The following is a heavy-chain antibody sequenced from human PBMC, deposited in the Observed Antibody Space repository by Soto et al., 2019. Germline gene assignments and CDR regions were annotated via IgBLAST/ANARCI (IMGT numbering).Heavy chain of an antibody. J-gene: IGHJ4*02. CDR2: IIPILGIA. CDR3: ATDPRGIAVAGTMEIDY. CDR1: GGTFSSYT. V-gene: IGHV1-69*02. Sequence: QVQLVQSGAEVKKPGSSVKVSCKASGGTFSSYTISWVRQAPGQGLEWMGRIIPILGIANYAQKFQGRVTITADKSTSTAYMELSSLRSEDTAVYYCATDPRGIAVAGTMEIDYWGQGTLVTVSS. D-gene: IGHD6-19*01.